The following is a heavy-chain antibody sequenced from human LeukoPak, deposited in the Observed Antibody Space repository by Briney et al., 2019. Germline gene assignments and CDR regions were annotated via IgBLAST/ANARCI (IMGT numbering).Heavy chain of an antibody. CDR3: ARVYLERLTAGYFDH. CDR2: INTDGTRT. Sequence: PGGSLRLSCAASRFTFSNYWMHWVRQAPGRGLVWVSRINTDGTRTSYADSVKGRFTISRDNSKNTLYLQMNSLRDEDSAAYYCARVYLERLTAGYFDHWGQGTRVTVSP. J-gene: IGHJ4*02. D-gene: IGHD2-8*01. V-gene: IGHV3-74*01. CDR1: RFTFSNYW.